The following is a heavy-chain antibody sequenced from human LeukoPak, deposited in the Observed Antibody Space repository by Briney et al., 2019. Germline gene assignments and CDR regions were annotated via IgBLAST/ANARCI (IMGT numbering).Heavy chain of an antibody. CDR3: TKGFYNPGSSLPPLAP. CDR2: ISVSGGTT. Sequence: GGSLRLSCAASGFTFSSYGMSWVRQAPGKGLQWVSGISVSGGTTHYADSVKGRFTISRDNFKHTLYLQMNSLRAETPALYSFTKGFYNPGSSLPPLAPWGQEPWSPSPQ. V-gene: IGHV3-23*01. J-gene: IGHJ5*02. CDR1: GFTFSSYG. D-gene: IGHD3-10*01.